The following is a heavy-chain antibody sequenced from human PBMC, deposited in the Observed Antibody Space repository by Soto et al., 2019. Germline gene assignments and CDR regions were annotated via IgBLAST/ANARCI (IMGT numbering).Heavy chain of an antibody. CDR2: IYWDDEK. V-gene: IGHV2-5*02. D-gene: IGHD2-8*01. J-gene: IGHJ4*02. CDR1: GFSLSTNGVG. Sequence: QITLKESGPTLVKPTQTLTLTCTFSGFSLSTNGVGVGWISQPPRKALEWLALIYWDDEKRYSPSLKNKLSITKDTSKNQVVRTMTNIDPVDTATYYCAHRRMLTVEFDYWGQGTLVTVSS. CDR3: AHRRMLTVEFDY.